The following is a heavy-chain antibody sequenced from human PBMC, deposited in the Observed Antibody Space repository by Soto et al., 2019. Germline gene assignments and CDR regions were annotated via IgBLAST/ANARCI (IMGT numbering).Heavy chain of an antibody. Sequence: QVQLVQSGAEVKQPGASVKVSCEASGYDFNDYYIHWVRRAPGQGLQWLGWINPNTGGASYAQEFQGWVTLTKDSSLNRAFLELRRLRSDDTAVYYCARDLEGDFYFDYWGQGTLVTVSS. CDR3: ARDLEGDFYFDY. V-gene: IGHV1-2*04. J-gene: IGHJ4*02. CDR1: GYDFNDYY. CDR2: INPNTGGA.